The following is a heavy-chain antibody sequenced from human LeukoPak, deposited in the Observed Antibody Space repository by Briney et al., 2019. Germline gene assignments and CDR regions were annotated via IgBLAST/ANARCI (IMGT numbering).Heavy chain of an antibody. CDR3: ARSVGIAAAGADY. CDR1: GFTFSSYS. CDR2: ISSSSYI. V-gene: IGHV3-21*01. D-gene: IGHD6-13*01. J-gene: IGHJ4*02. Sequence: PGGSLRLSCAASGFTFSSYSMNWVRQAPGKGLEWVSSISSSSYIYYADSVKGRFTISRDNAKNSLYLQMNSLRAEDTAVYYCARSVGIAAAGADYWGQGTLVTASS.